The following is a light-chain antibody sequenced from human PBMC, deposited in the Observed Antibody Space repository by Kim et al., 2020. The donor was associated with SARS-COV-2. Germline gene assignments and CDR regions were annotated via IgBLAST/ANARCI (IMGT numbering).Light chain of an antibody. CDR2: YDT. J-gene: IGLJ2*01. V-gene: IGLV3-21*01. CDR1: NIGDYR. CDR3: QVCHTGGDRVV. Sequence: SYELTQPASVSVAPGQTARITCGGDNIGDYRVHWYQQNPGQAPLLVIYYDTERHAGIPAGFSGSNSGTTVTLTISSVEAGDEADYYCQVCHTGGDRVVFGGGTKLTVL.